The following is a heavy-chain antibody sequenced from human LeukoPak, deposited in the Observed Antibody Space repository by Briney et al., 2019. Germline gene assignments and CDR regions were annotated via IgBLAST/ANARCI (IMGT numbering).Heavy chain of an antibody. CDR2: INSDGSST. CDR1: GFTFSSYW. D-gene: IGHD6-19*01. V-gene: IGHV3-74*01. J-gene: IGHJ2*01. Sequence: GGSLRLSCAASGFTFSSYWMHWVRQAPGKGLVWVSRINSDGSSTDYADSVTGRFTISRDSAKNTLYLQMNSLRAEDTAVYYCASETVAVYWHFDVWGRGTLVTVSS. CDR3: ASETVAVYWHFDV.